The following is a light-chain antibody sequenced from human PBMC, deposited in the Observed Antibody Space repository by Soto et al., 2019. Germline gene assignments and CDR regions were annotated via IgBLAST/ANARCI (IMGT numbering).Light chain of an antibody. J-gene: IGKJ5*01. CDR1: QSVSSSY. CDR3: QQYGSPIT. Sequence: DIVLTQSPGTLSLSPGERATLSCRASQSVSSSYLAWYQQKPGQAPRLLIYGASSRATGIPDRFSGSGSGTDFTLTISRLEPEDFAVYYCQQYGSPITFGQGTRWRL. CDR2: GAS. V-gene: IGKV3-20*01.